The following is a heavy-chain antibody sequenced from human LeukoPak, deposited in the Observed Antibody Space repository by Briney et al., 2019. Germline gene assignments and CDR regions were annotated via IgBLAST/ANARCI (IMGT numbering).Heavy chain of an antibody. CDR3: ARGKVVLTI. CDR2: IYYSGST. D-gene: IGHD3-16*01. Sequence: SEALSLTCTVSGGSISSSSYYWGWIRQPPGKGLEWIGSIYYSGSTYYNPSLKSRVTISVDTSKNQFSLHLNSVTSEDTAVYYCARGKVVLTIWGQGTMVTVSA. CDR1: GGSISSSSYY. J-gene: IGHJ3*01. V-gene: IGHV4-39*01.